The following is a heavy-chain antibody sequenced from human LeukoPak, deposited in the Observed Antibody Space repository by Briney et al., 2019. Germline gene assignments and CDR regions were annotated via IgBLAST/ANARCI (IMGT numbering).Heavy chain of an antibody. CDR1: GFTFSSYA. CDR3: AKEREMPTITHWFDP. V-gene: IGHV3-23*01. Sequence: PGGSLRLSCAASGFTFSSYAMSWVRQAPGKGLEWVSAISGSGGSTYYADSVKGRFTISRDNSKNTLYLQMNSLRAEDTALYYCAKEREMPTITHWFDPWGQGTLVTVSS. J-gene: IGHJ5*02. CDR2: ISGSGGST. D-gene: IGHD5-24*01.